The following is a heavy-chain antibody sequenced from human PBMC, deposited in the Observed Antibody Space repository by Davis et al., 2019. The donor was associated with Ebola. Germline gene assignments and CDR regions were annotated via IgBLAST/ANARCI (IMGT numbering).Heavy chain of an antibody. Sequence: GGSLRLSCAASGFTFSIYSMSWVRQAPGKGLEWVSAISGSGVFYTDSVKGRFTVYRDNSKNTLYLQMNSLRAEDTAVYYGARDPGAYFFDNWGKGTLFTVPS. CDR2: ISGSGV. CDR3: ARDPGAYFFDN. CDR1: GFTFSIYS. V-gene: IGHV3-23*01. D-gene: IGHD3-16*01. J-gene: IGHJ4*02.